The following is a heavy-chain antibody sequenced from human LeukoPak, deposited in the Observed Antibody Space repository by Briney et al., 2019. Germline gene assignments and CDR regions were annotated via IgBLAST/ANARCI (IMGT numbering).Heavy chain of an antibody. V-gene: IGHV3-23*01. CDR3: ARDLAVAGFDY. CDR2: VSGSGGIT. J-gene: IGHJ4*02. Sequence: GGSLRLSCAASGFTFNSYALTWVRQAPGKGLEWVSHVSGSGGITYYADCVKGRFTIFRDNSKNTLYLQMNSLRAEDTAVYYCARDLAVAGFDYWGQGTLVIVSS. CDR1: GFTFNSYA. D-gene: IGHD6-19*01.